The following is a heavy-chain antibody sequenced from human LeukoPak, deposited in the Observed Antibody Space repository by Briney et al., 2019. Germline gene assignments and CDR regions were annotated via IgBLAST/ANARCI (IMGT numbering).Heavy chain of an antibody. Sequence: GGSLRLSCAASGFTFSSYSMNWVRRAPGKGLEWVSSISSSSYIYYADSVKGRFTISRDNAKNSLYLQMNSLRAEDTAVYYCARDPGIAVAGTMFWAEYFQHWGQGTLVTVSS. J-gene: IGHJ1*01. V-gene: IGHV3-21*01. CDR2: ISSSSYI. D-gene: IGHD6-19*01. CDR3: ARDPGIAVAGTMFWAEYFQH. CDR1: GFTFSSYS.